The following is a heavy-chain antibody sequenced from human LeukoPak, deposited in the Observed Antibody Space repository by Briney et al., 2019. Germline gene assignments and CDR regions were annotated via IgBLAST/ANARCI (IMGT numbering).Heavy chain of an antibody. CDR2: ISAYNGNT. Sequence: GASVKVSCKASGDTFTSYSISWVRQAPGQGLEWMGWISAYNGNTNYAQKPQGRVTMTTDTSTSTAYMELRSLRSDDTAVYYCARDGSGSYSGDAFDIWGQGTMVTVSS. D-gene: IGHD1-26*01. J-gene: IGHJ3*02. V-gene: IGHV1-18*01. CDR1: GDTFTSYS. CDR3: ARDGSGSYSGDAFDI.